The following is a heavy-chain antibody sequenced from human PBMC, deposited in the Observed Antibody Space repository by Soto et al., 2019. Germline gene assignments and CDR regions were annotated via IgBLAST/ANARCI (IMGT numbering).Heavy chain of an antibody. J-gene: IGHJ3*02. V-gene: IGHV3-23*01. D-gene: IGHD3-10*01. CDR2: ISGSGSNT. CDR1: GFTFSSHG. CDR3: ARRGQSLGAFDI. Sequence: EVQLSESGGGLIQPGGSLRLSCAASGFTFSSHGMSWVRQAPGKGLEWVSAISGSGSNTNYAVSVKGRITISRDNSKNTLYLQMNSLRGEDTAVYFCARRGQSLGAFDIWGQGTMVTVSS.